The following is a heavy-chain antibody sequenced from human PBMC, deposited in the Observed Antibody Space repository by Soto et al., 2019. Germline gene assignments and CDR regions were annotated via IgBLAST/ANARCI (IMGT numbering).Heavy chain of an antibody. CDR3: ARGNYYGSGSYYIVAFDI. CDR1: GGSISSGDYY. V-gene: IGHV4-30-4*01. J-gene: IGHJ3*02. D-gene: IGHD3-10*01. Sequence: QVQLQESGPGLVKPSQTLSLTCTVSGGSISSGDYYWSWIRQPPGKGLEWIGYIYYSGSTYYNPSLKSRVTISVDTSKNQFSLKLSSVTAADTAVYYCARGNYYGSGSYYIVAFDIWGQGTMVTVSS. CDR2: IYYSGST.